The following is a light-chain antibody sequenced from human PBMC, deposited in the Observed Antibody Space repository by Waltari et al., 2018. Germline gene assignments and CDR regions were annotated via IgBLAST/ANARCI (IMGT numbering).Light chain of an antibody. V-gene: IGKV3-11*01. Sequence: DIVLTQSPATLSLSPGERATLSCRASHGIGSSLTWYHQTPGQAPRLLLYDASYRATGIVSRFSGSGSGTDFTLTISSLEPEDSSVYYCQERSSWPALTFGGGTKVEIK. CDR1: HGIGSS. J-gene: IGKJ4*01. CDR3: QERSSWPALT. CDR2: DAS.